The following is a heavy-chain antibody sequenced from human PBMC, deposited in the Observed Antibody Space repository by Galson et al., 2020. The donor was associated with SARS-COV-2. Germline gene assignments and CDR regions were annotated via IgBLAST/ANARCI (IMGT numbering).Heavy chain of an antibody. CDR1: GGSISSGDYY. CDR2: IYYSGST. D-gene: IGHD3-3*01. Sequence: ETSETLSLTCTVSGGSISSGDYYWSWIRQPPGKGLEWIGYIYYSGSTYYNPSLKSRVTISVDTSKNQFSLKLSSVTAADTAVYYCARARSITIFGVVQECDYWGQGTLVTVSS. V-gene: IGHV4-30-4*01. CDR3: ARARSITIFGVVQECDY. J-gene: IGHJ4*02.